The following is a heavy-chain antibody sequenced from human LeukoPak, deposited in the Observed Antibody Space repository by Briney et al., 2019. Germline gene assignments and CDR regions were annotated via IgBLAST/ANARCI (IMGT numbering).Heavy chain of an antibody. J-gene: IGHJ5*02. CDR2: INPSGGST. CDR1: GFAFTSYY. Sequence: GASVKVSCKASGFAFTSYYMHWVRQAPGQGLEWMGMINPSGGSTRYAQEFQGRLTMTRDTSTSTVYMELSSLRSEDTALYYCARSWWGTDWLLYKNWFDPWGQGTLVTVSS. D-gene: IGHD3/OR15-3a*01. CDR3: ARSWWGTDWLLYKNWFDP. V-gene: IGHV1-46*01.